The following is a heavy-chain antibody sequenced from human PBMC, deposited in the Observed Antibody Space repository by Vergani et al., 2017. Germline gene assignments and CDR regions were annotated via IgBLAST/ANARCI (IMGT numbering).Heavy chain of an antibody. CDR2: ISSSSSYI. CDR3: AREFRYSSSSSGAFDI. CDR1: GFTFSSYS. V-gene: IGHV3-21*01. Sequence: EVQLVESGGGLVKPGGSLRLSCAASGFTFSSYSMNWVRQAPGKGLEWVSSISSSSSYIYYADSVKGRFTISRDNAKNSLYLQMNSLRAEDTAVYYCAREFRYSSSSSGAFDIWGQGTMVTVSS. D-gene: IGHD6-6*01. J-gene: IGHJ3*02.